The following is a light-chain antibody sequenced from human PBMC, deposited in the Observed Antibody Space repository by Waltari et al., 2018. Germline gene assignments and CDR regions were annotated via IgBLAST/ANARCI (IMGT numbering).Light chain of an antibody. CDR1: QSVSSSY. V-gene: IGKV3-20*01. Sequence: EIVLTQSPGTLSLSPGERATLSYRASQSVSSSYLAWYQQKPGQAPRLLSYGASSRATGIPDRFSGRGSWKDFTLTISRLEPEDFAVYYCQQYGSSPLTFGGGTKVEIK. CDR2: GAS. J-gene: IGKJ4*01. CDR3: QQYGSSPLT.